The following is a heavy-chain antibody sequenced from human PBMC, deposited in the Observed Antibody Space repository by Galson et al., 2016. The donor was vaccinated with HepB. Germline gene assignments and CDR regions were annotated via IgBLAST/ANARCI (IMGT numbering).Heavy chain of an antibody. J-gene: IGHJ6*02. D-gene: IGHD6-13*01. V-gene: IGHV3-7*01. CDR2: IKQDGRDE. CDR1: GFIFSNYY. Sequence: SLRLSCAASGFIFSNYYMNWVRQAPGKGLEWVADIKQDGRDEDYLGSVRGRFTISRDNAKNSLYLQMNSLRAEDTAVYFCARGAGQRALRYYHGMDVWGQGTTVTVSS. CDR3: ARGAGQRALRYYHGMDV.